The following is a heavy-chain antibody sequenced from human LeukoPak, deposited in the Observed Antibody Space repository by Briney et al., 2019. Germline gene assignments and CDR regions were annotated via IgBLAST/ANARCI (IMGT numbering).Heavy chain of an antibody. CDR1: GFTFSSYG. D-gene: IGHD2-15*01. V-gene: IGHV3-48*04. CDR3: ARGSAAWQLLSWFDP. Sequence: GGSLRLSCAASGFTFSSYGMHWVRQAPGKGLEWVSYISSSGSTIYYADSVKGRFTISRDNAKNSLYLQMNSLRAEDTAVYYCARGSAAWQLLSWFDPWGQGTLVTVSS. CDR2: ISSSGSTI. J-gene: IGHJ5*02.